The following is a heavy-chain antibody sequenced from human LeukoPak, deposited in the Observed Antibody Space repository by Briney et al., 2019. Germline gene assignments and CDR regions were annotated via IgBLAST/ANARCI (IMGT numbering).Heavy chain of an antibody. CDR2: IYHSGST. Sequence: SETLSLTCAVSGGSISSGGYSWSWIRQPPGKGLEWIGYIYHSGSTYYNPSLKSRVTISVDRSKNQFSLKLSSVTAADTAVYYCAREARAFDIWGQGTMVTVSS. V-gene: IGHV4-30-2*01. D-gene: IGHD5-12*01. CDR1: GGSISSGGYS. J-gene: IGHJ3*02. CDR3: AREARAFDI.